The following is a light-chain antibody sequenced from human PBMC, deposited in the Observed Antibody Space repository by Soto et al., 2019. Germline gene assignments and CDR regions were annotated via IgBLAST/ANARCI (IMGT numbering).Light chain of an antibody. CDR2: DAT. CDR3: QQYESYSRT. Sequence: DIQMTQSPSSLSASVGDRVTITCQASQDINNYLNWYQQKPGKAPKLLIFDATNLETGVPSRFSEGGSETEFTLTISGLQPDDFATYICQQYESYSRTFGQGTKVDIK. CDR1: QDINNY. V-gene: IGKV1-33*01. J-gene: IGKJ1*01.